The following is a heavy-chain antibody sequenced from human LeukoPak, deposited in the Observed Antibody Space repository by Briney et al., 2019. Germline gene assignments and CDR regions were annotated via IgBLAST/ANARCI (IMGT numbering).Heavy chain of an antibody. CDR1: GYTFTSYD. CDR3: ASRLRRYCSGGSCSPLHY. V-gene: IGHV1-8*01. CDR2: MNPNSGNT. Sequence: GASVKVSCKASGYTFTSYDINWVRQATGQGLEWMGWMNPNSGNTGYAQKFQGRVTKTRNTSISTAYMELSSLRSEDTAVYYCASRLRRYCSGGSCSPLHYWGQGTLVTVSS. D-gene: IGHD2-15*01. J-gene: IGHJ4*02.